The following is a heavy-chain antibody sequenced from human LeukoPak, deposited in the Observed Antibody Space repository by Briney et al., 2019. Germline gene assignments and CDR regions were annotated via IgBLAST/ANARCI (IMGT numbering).Heavy chain of an antibody. Sequence: GRSLRLSCAASGFTFSSYGMHWARQAPGKGLEWVAVISYDGSNKYYADSVKGRFTISRDSSKNTLYLQMNSLRAEDTAVYYCAKDRPRTRYYDSSGSPDYWGQGTLVTVSS. CDR3: AKDRPRTRYYDSSGSPDY. V-gene: IGHV3-30*18. CDR2: ISYDGSNK. D-gene: IGHD3-22*01. CDR1: GFTFSSYG. J-gene: IGHJ4*02.